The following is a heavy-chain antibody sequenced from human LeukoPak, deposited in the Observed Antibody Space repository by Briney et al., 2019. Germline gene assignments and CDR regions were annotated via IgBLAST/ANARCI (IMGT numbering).Heavy chain of an antibody. CDR2: INPNSGNT. CDR3: ARDPGAWFDP. CDR1: GYTFTGYY. J-gene: IGHJ5*02. D-gene: IGHD3-10*01. V-gene: IGHV1-18*04. Sequence: GASVKVSCKASGYTFTGYYMHWVRQAPGQGLEWMGWINPNSGNTNYAQKLQGRVTMTTDTSTSTAYMELRSLRSDDTAVYYCARDPGAWFDPWGQGTLVTVSS.